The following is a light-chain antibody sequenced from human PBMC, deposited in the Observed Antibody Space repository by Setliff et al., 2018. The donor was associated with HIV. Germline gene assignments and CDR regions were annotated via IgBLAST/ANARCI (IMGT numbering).Light chain of an antibody. CDR2: DVS. J-gene: IGLJ1*01. CDR3: SSYTSSSTFV. CDR1: SSDVGGYNY. V-gene: IGLV2-14*03. Sequence: QSALPQPASVSGSPGQSITIPCTGTSSDVGGYNYVSWYQHHPGKAPKLMIYDVSKRPSGVSNRFSGSKSGNTASLTISGLQAEDEADYYCSSYTSSSTFVFGTGTKGTVL.